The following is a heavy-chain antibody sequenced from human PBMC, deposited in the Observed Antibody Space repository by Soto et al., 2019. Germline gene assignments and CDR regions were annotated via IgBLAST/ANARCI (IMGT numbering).Heavy chain of an antibody. CDR1: GFTFSSYG. CDR3: ARGSLRCSGGSCSQKRTNFDY. D-gene: IGHD2-15*01. J-gene: IGHJ4*02. V-gene: IGHV3-33*01. CDR2: IWYDGSNK. Sequence: QVQLVESGGGVVQPGRSLRLSCAASGFTFSSYGMHWVRQAPGKGLEWVAVIWYDGSNKYYADSVKGRFTISRDNSKNTIYLHMNSLRAEDTAVYYCARGSLRCSGGSCSQKRTNFDYWGQGTLVTVSS.